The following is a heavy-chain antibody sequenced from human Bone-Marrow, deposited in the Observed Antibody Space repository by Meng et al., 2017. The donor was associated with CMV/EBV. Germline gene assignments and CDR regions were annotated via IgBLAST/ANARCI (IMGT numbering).Heavy chain of an antibody. J-gene: IGHJ4*02. CDR3: AKSGMGSSGYSPYFFDY. CDR2: IRYDGSNK. Sequence: GESMTNSCAASGFTFSSYSMNWVCQAPGKGLEWVAFIRYDGSNKYYADSVKGRFTISRDNSKNTLYLQMNSLRAEYTAVYYCAKSGMGSSGYSPYFFDYWGQGTLVTVSS. V-gene: IGHV3-30*02. CDR1: GFTFSSYS. D-gene: IGHD3-22*01.